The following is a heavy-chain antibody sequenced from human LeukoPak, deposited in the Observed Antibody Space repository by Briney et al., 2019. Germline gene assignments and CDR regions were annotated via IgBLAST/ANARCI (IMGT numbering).Heavy chain of an antibody. J-gene: IGHJ6*02. D-gene: IGHD3-10*01. CDR1: GYTFTSYA. Sequence: ASVKVSCTASGYTFTSYAISWVRPAPGQGLEWMGWISPYNGNTNYVQKLQGRVTMTTDTSTSTAYMELRSLRSDDTAVYYCARDRRVVRGVIITTYYYYYGMDVWGQGTTVTVSS. V-gene: IGHV1-18*01. CDR2: ISPYNGNT. CDR3: ARDRRVVRGVIITTYYYYYGMDV.